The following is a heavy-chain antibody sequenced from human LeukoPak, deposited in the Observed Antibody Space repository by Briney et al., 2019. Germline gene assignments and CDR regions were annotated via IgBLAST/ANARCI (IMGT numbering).Heavy chain of an antibody. D-gene: IGHD1-7*01. Sequence: KTSETLSLTCAVSGASISSSNYYWGWIRQPPGKGLEWIGSIYYSGSTYYNPSLKSRVTISVDTSKNQFSLKLSSVTAADTAVYYCARDPLNWNYDAFDIWGQGTMVTVSS. CDR2: IYYSGST. CDR1: GASISSSNYY. J-gene: IGHJ3*02. V-gene: IGHV4-39*07. CDR3: ARDPLNWNYDAFDI.